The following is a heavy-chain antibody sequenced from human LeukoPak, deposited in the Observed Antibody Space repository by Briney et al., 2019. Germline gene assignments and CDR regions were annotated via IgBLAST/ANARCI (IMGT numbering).Heavy chain of an antibody. CDR2: AHSDGTT. D-gene: IGHD2-8*01. CDR1: GGSFSSYH. J-gene: IGHJ4*02. V-gene: IGHV4-4*07. Sequence: SETLSLTCTVSGGSFSSYHWSWIRQFVGKGLEWIGRAHSDGTTNYNPSLKSRVTMSIDTSKNQFSLKLNSVTAADTAVYYCARDGLYTNGYSYFDYWAREPWSPSPQ. CDR3: ARDGLYTNGYSYFDY.